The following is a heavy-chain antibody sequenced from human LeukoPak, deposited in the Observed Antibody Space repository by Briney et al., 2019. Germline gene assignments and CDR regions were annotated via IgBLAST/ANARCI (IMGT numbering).Heavy chain of an antibody. V-gene: IGHV3-48*03. CDR3: ARATLFGYKWLLSGGAFDI. D-gene: IGHD3-3*01. CDR1: GFTFSSYE. J-gene: IGHJ3*02. Sequence: PGGSLRLSRAASGFTFSSYEMNWVRQAPGKGREGGSYISSSGSTIYYTDSVKGRFTISRDNAKNSLYLQMNSLRAEDAAVYYCARATLFGYKWLLSGGAFDIWGQGTMVTVSS. CDR2: ISSSGSTI.